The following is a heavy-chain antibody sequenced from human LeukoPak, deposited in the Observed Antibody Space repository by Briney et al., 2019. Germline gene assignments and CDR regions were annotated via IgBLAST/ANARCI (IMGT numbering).Heavy chain of an antibody. D-gene: IGHD3-16*01. CDR3: VRIRSWGERFFDY. V-gene: IGHV4-61*01. CDR2: IYYSGST. J-gene: IGHJ4*02. Sequence: PSETLSLTCTVSGGSVSSGSYYWSWIRQPPGKGLEWIGYIYYSGSTNYNPSLKSRVTISVDTSKNQFSLKLSSVTAADTAVYYCVRIRSWGERFFDYWGQGTLVTVSS. CDR1: GGSVSSGSYY.